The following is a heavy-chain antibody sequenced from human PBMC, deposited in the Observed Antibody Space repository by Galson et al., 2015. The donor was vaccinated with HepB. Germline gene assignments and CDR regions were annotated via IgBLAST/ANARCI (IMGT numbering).Heavy chain of an antibody. D-gene: IGHD6-19*01. CDR2: IIGSGGTT. V-gene: IGHV3-23*01. J-gene: IGHJ4*02. CDR3: AKDPRWNSGWDFDY. CDR1: GFTLSSYG. Sequence: SLRLSCAASGFTLSSYGMNWVRQAPGKGLEWISSIIGSGGTTYHADFVKGRFTVSRDNSKNTLYLQMNRLGVEDTAVYYCAKDPRWNSGWDFDYWGQGTLVTVSS.